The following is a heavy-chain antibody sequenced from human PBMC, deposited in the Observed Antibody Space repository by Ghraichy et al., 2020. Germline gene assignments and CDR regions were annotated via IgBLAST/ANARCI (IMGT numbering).Heavy chain of an antibody. V-gene: IGHV2-70*04. J-gene: IGHJ5*01. CDR2: IDWDDDK. CDR3: ARVARYSSSWFDY. CDR1: GFSLSDSGMR. D-gene: IGHD2-15*01. Sequence: SGPTLAKPTQTLTLTCSFSGFSLSDSGMRVTWIRQPPGKALEWLARIDWDDDKYYNASMQTRPSISKDTSRNQVVLTMTDMDPKDTATYYCARVARYSSSWFDYWGQGLLVTVSS.